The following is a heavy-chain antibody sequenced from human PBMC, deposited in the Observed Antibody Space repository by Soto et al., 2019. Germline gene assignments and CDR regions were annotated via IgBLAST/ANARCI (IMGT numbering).Heavy chain of an antibody. CDR2: IYPGDSDT. CDR3: ARHVTTSMVRRVTSYYYYGMDV. Sequence: XDSLNVSWNCYGYRCTSYLIGLVLEMPGKRLEWRGIIYPGDSDTRYSPSFQGQVTISADKSISTAYLQWSSLKASDTAMYYCARHVTTSMVRRVTSYYYYGMDVWGQGTTVTVSS. D-gene: IGHD3-10*01. V-gene: IGHV5-51*01. CDR1: GYRCTSYL. J-gene: IGHJ6*02.